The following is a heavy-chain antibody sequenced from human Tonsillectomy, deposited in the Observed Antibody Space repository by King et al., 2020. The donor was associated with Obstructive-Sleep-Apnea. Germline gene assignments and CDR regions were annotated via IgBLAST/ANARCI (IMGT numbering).Heavy chain of an antibody. J-gene: IGHJ4*02. CDR2: ISAYNGNT. Sequence: VQLVQSGAEVKKPGASVKVSCKASGYTFTNYGISWVRQAPGQGLEWMGWISAYNGNTNYAQKVQGRVTMTTDTSTSTANMELRSLRSDDTAVYYCARDAGSPRPTPMVSLDYWGQGTLVTVSS. CDR1: GYTFTNYG. D-gene: IGHD3-10*01. CDR3: ARDAGSPRPTPMVSLDY. V-gene: IGHV1-18*01.